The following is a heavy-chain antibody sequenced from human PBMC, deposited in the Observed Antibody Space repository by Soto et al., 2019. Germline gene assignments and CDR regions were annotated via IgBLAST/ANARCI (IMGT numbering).Heavy chain of an antibody. CDR1: GYTFTGYY. Sequence: ASVKVSCKASGYTFTGYYMHWVRQAPGQGLEWMGWINPNSGGTNYAQKFQGWVTMTRDTSISTAYMELSRLRSDDTAVYYCARDRPDYYYDSSGYYYGKYYFVYWGQGTLVTVSS. CDR2: INPNSGGT. J-gene: IGHJ4*02. D-gene: IGHD3-22*01. CDR3: ARDRPDYYYDSSGYYYGKYYFVY. V-gene: IGHV1-2*04.